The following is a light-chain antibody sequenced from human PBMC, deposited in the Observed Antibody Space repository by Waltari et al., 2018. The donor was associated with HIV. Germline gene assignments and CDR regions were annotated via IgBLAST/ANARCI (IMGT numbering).Light chain of an antibody. CDR2: NAY. Sequence: DIQMTQSPSSVSASVGDRVTITCRASQGTNNWVAWYQQKPGRAPKLLIYNAYRLQSGVPSSFSGSGSGTEFALTISSLQPEDFATYYCLQANSFPYTFGQGTKLEIK. CDR3: LQANSFPYT. J-gene: IGKJ2*01. V-gene: IGKV1-12*01. CDR1: QGTNNW.